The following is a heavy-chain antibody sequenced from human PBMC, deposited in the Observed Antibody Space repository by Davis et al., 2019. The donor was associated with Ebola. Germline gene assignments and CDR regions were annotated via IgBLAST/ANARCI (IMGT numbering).Heavy chain of an antibody. J-gene: IGHJ6*02. Sequence: SETLSLTCTVSGGFISTSSYYWGWIRQPPGKGLEWIGSIFYSGSTYYNQSLKSRVTMSVDTSKNQFSLKLSSVTAADTAVYYCARHSHYGMDVWGQGTTVTVSS. CDR2: IFYSGST. CDR3: ARHSHYGMDV. CDR1: GGFISTSSYY. V-gene: IGHV4-39*01.